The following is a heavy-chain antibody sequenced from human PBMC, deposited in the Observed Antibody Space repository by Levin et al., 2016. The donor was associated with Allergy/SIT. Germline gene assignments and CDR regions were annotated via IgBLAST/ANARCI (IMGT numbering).Heavy chain of an antibody. Sequence: VRQAPGKGLEWVGRIKSKADGGTTDYAAPVKGRFTISRDDSKNTLYLQMNSLRIEDTAVYYCTRDKLELRQFDYWGQGTLVTVSS. CDR3: TRDKLELRQFDY. D-gene: IGHD1-7*01. V-gene: IGHV3-15*01. CDR2: IKSKADGGTT. J-gene: IGHJ4*02.